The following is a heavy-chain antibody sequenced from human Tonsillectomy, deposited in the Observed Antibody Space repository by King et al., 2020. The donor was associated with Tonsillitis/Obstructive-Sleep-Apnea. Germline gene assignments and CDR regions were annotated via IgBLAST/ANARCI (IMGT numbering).Heavy chain of an antibody. V-gene: IGHV4-34*01. CDR1: GGSFSGYY. J-gene: IGHJ6*03. CDR3: ARDSTYTQSYYIDV. D-gene: IGHD1-1*01. CDR2: INHSGST. Sequence: VQLQQWGAGLLKPSETLSLPCAVYGGSFSGYYWSWLRQPPGKGLEWIGEINHSGSTNYSPSLKSRVTMSVDTFKNQFSLWLSSVTAADTAVYYCARDSTYTQSYYIDVWGKGTTVTVS.